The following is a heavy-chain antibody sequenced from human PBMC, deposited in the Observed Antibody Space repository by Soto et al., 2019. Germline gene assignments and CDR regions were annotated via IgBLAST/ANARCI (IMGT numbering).Heavy chain of an antibody. CDR1: GFTFDDYG. D-gene: IGHD3-10*01. Sequence: EVQLVESGGGVVRPGGSLRLSCAASGFTFDDYGMSWVRQAPGKGLEWVSGINWNGGSTGYADSVKGRFTISRDNAKNSLNLQMNSRRAEDTALYHCGRVGGLRGVLSYFDLWGRGTLVTVSS. CDR3: GRVGGLRGVLSYFDL. V-gene: IGHV3-20*01. J-gene: IGHJ2*01. CDR2: INWNGGST.